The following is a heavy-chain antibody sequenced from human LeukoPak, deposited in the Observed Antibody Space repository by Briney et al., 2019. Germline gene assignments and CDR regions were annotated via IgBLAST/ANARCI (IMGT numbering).Heavy chain of an antibody. CDR3: AREGIDYYDSSGYYITPPFDY. V-gene: IGHV3-30*04. CDR2: ISYDGSNK. Sequence: GGSLRLSCAASGFTFSSYAMHWVRQAPGKGLEWVAVISYDGSNKYYADSVKGRFTISRDNSKNTLYLQMNSLRAEDTAVYYCAREGIDYYDSSGYYITPPFDYWGQGTPVTVSS. D-gene: IGHD3-22*01. J-gene: IGHJ4*02. CDR1: GFTFSSYA.